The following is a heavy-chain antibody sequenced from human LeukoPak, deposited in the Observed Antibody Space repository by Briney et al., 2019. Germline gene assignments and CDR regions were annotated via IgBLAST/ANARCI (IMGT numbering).Heavy chain of an antibody. V-gene: IGHV3-13*01. D-gene: IGHD6-19*01. CDR1: GFTFIDYD. J-gene: IGHJ4*02. Sequence: GGSLRLSCAASGFTFIDYDMHWVRQVIGKGLEWVSAIGIRGDTHYSGSVKGRFTISRENAESSLYLQMNSPRAEDTAVYYCARGGIQVSGIDEFDYWGQGTLVTVSS. CDR2: IGIRGDT. CDR3: ARGGIQVSGIDEFDY.